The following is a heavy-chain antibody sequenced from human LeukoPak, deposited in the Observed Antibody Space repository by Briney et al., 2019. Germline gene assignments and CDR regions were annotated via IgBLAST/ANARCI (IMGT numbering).Heavy chain of an antibody. D-gene: IGHD3-10*01. CDR2: IYPGDSDT. CDR3: ARRGNSYYGSGSSFDY. J-gene: IGHJ4*02. Sequence: GESLKISCKGSGYSFTSYWIGWVRQMPGKGLEWMGIIYPGDSDTRYSPSFQGQVTISADKSISTAYLQWSSLKASDTAMYYCARRGNSYYGSGSSFDYWGQGTLVTVSS. CDR1: GYSFTSYW. V-gene: IGHV5-51*01.